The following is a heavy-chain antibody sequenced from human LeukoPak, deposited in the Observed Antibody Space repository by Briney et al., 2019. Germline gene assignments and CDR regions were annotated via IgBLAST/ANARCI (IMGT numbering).Heavy chain of an antibody. CDR1: GFTFSSYA. Sequence: GGSLRLSCAASGFTFSSYAMSWVRQAPGKGLEWVSAISTSGGNTYYADSVKGRFTISRDNAKNSLYLQMNSLRDEDTAVYYCARGGWARTGIVVVITGFDYWGQGTLVTVSS. CDR2: ISTSGGNT. J-gene: IGHJ4*02. CDR3: ARGGWARTGIVVVITGFDY. V-gene: IGHV3-23*01. D-gene: IGHD3-22*01.